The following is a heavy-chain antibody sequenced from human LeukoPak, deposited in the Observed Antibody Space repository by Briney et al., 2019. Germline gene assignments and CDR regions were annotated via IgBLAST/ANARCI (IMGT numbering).Heavy chain of an antibody. Sequence: SVKVSCKASGGTFSSYAISWVRPAPGQGLEWMGGIIPIFGTANYAQKFQGRVTITTDESTSTAYMELRSLRSDDTAVYYCARVEYYDSREDYWGQGTLVTVSS. V-gene: IGHV1-69*05. CDR2: IIPIFGTA. D-gene: IGHD3-22*01. J-gene: IGHJ4*02. CDR1: GGTFSSYA. CDR3: ARVEYYDSREDY.